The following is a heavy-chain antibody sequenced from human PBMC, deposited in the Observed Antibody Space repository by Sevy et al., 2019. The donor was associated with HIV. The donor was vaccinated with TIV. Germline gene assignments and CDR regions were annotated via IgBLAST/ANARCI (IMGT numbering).Heavy chain of an antibody. D-gene: IGHD3-10*01. CDR3: ARSGDYGSGSYRAFDI. Sequence: GGSLRLSCAASGFTFSDYYMSWIRQAPGKGLEWVSYISSSSSYTNYADSVKGRFTISRDNAKNSLCLQMNSLRAEDTAVYYCARSGDYGSGSYRAFDIWGQGTMVTVSS. J-gene: IGHJ3*02. V-gene: IGHV3-11*06. CDR1: GFTFSDYY. CDR2: ISSSSSYT.